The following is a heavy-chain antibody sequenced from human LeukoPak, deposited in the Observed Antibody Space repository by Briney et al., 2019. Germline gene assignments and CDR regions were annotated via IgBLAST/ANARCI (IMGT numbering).Heavy chain of an antibody. D-gene: IGHD5-24*01. CDR2: TYYRSKWYN. V-gene: IGHV6-1*01. CDR3: ARGGQGDGYSADEAFDL. J-gene: IGHJ3*01. CDR1: GDIVASNSTA. Sequence: SQTLSLTCVISGDIVASNSTACNWIRQSPSRGLEWLGRTYYRSKWYNDYAVSVKSRITINPDTSKNQFSLQLNSGTPEDTAVYYCARGGQGDGYSADEAFDLWGQGTMVTVS.